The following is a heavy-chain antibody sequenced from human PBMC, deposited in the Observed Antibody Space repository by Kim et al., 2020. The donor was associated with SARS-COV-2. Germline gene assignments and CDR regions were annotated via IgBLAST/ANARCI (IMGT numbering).Heavy chain of an antibody. J-gene: IGHJ6*02. CDR3: ARTPRYFYGMDV. V-gene: IGHV3-33*01. CDR2: K. Sequence: KYYACSVQGRFTTSRDNSKSALYLQMNGLRAGDTAVYCCARTPRYFYGMDVWGQGTTVTVTS.